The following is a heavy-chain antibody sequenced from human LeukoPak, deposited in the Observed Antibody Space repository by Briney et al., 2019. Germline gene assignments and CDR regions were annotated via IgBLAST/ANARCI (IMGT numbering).Heavy chain of an antibody. V-gene: IGHV4-59*11. D-gene: IGHD6-6*01. CDR2: IYYSGST. CDR3: ARCRDEYSSSPYFDY. J-gene: IGHJ4*02. Sequence: SETLSLTCTVSGGSISSHYWSWIRQPPGKGLEWIGYIYYSGSTNYNPSLKSRVTISVDTPKNQFSLKLSSVTAADTAVYYCARCRDEYSSSPYFDYWGQGTLVTVS. CDR1: GGSISSHY.